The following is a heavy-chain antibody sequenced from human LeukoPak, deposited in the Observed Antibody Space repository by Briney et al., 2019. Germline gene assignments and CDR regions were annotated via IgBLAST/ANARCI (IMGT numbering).Heavy chain of an antibody. V-gene: IGHV4-34*01. CDR2: INHSGST. D-gene: IGHD2-15*01. CDR3: ASRSVVVAARAGY. CDR1: GGSFSGYY. J-gene: IGHJ4*02. Sequence: PSETLSLTCAVYGGSFSGYYWSWIRQPPGKGLEWIGEINHSGSTNYNPSLKSRVTISVDTSKNQFSLKLSSVTAADTAVYYCASRSVVVAARAGYWGQGTLVTVSS.